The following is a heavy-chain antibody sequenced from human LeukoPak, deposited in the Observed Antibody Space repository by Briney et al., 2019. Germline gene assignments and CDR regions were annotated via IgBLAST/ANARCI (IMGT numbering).Heavy chain of an antibody. J-gene: IGHJ6*02. CDR2: ISGTTSGT. D-gene: IGHD1-14*01. CDR3: AKVRTYFYHGLDV. CDR1: GFTFSDYA. Sequence: GGSLRLSCTASGFTFSDYAMSWVRQAPGKGLEWVSGISGTTSGTYYADSVKGRFTISRDNSKNTLFLQVNSLRAEDTAVYYCAKVRTYFYHGLDVWGQGTTVTVSS. V-gene: IGHV3-23*01.